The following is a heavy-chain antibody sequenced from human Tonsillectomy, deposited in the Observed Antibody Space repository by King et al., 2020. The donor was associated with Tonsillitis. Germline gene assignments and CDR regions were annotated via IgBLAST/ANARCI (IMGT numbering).Heavy chain of an antibody. CDR1: GGSISSSSYY. J-gene: IGHJ4*02. D-gene: IGHD6-19*01. CDR3: ARSIYTSGWFFDY. V-gene: IGHV4-39*07. Sequence: QLQESGPGLVKPSETLSLTCAVSGGSISSSSYYWGWIRQPPGKGLEWIGSVYYSGNTYYNPSLKSRVTISLDTSKNQFSLKLSSVTAADTAVYYCARSIYTSGWFFDYWGQGTLVTVSS. CDR2: VYYSGNT.